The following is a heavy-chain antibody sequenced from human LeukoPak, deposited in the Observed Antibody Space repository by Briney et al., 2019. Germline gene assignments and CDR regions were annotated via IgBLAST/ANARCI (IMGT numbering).Heavy chain of an antibody. CDR2: ISSSGSTI. J-gene: IGHJ5*02. CDR1: GFTFSDYY. D-gene: IGHD3-3*01. V-gene: IGHV3-11*01. Sequence: GGSLRLSCAASGFTFSDYYMSWIRQAPGKGLEWVSYISSSGSTIYYADSVKGRFTISRDNAKNSLYLQMNSLRAEDTAVYYCAKSGYDFWSGPRLWFDPWGQGTLVTVSS. CDR3: AKSGYDFWSGPRLWFDP.